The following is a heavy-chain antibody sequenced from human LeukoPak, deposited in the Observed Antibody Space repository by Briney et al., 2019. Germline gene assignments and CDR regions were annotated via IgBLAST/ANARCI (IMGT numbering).Heavy chain of an antibody. V-gene: IGHV4-39*01. D-gene: IGHD6-13*01. CDR2: IYYSGST. Sequence: SETLSLTCTVSGGSISSSSYYWGWIRQPPGKGLEWIGSIYYSGSTYYNPSLKSRVTISVDTSKNQFSLKLSSVTAADTAVYYCARRVAAAGGIDYWGQGTLVTVSS. CDR3: ARRVAAAGGIDY. J-gene: IGHJ4*02. CDR1: GGSISSSSYY.